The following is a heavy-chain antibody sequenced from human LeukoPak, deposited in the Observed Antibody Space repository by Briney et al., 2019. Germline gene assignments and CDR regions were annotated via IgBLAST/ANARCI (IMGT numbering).Heavy chain of an antibody. V-gene: IGHV3-21*01. CDR1: GFTFSSYS. CDR2: ISSSSSYI. Sequence: GGSLRLSCAASGFTFSSYSMNWVRQAPGKGLEWVSSISSSSSYIYYADSVKGRFTISRDNAKNSLYLQMNSLRAEDTAVYYCARGGPELVVITPGFDYWGQGTLVTVSS. D-gene: IGHD3-22*01. CDR3: ARGGPELVVITPGFDY. J-gene: IGHJ4*02.